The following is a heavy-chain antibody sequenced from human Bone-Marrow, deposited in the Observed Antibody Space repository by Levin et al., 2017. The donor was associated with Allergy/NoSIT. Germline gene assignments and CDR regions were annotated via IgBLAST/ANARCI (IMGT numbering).Heavy chain of an antibody. Sequence: HPGGSLRLSCAASGFTFDDYQMHWVRQGPGKGLVWVSRIHTDGSGTQYADSVRGRFIISRDNTENTRYLQMDRLTADDTAVYYCARGGNKRGIWYSDLWGRGTLVTVSS. V-gene: IGHV3-74*03. CDR1: GFTFDDYQ. J-gene: IGHJ2*01. CDR2: IHTDGSGT. D-gene: IGHD1-26*01. CDR3: ARGGNKRGIWYSDL.